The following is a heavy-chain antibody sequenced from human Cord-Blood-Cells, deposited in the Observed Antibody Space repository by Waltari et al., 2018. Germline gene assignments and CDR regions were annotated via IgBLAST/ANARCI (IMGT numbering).Heavy chain of an antibody. J-gene: IGHJ6*02. CDR3: ARDLKYQLLYYYYGMDV. V-gene: IGHV3-21*01. D-gene: IGHD2-2*01. Sequence: EVQLVESGGGLVKPGGSLRLSCAASGFTFSSYSMNWVRQAPGKGLEWVSSISSSSSYIYYADSVKGRFTISRDNAKNSLYLQMNSLRAEDTAVYYCARDLKYQLLYYYYGMDVWGQGTTVTVSS. CDR1: GFTFSSYS. CDR2: ISSSSSYI.